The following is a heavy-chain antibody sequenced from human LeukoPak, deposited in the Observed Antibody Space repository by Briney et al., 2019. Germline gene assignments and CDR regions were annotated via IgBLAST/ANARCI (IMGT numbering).Heavy chain of an antibody. CDR2: ISYDGSNK. Sequence: GGSLRLSCAASGFTFSSYGMHWVRQAPGKGLEWVAVISYDGSNKYYADSVKGRFTISRDNSKNTLYLQMNSLRAEDTAVYYCAKDNTPPLYYCGSSGYLEYFQHWGQGTLVTVSS. D-gene: IGHD3-22*01. CDR1: GFTFSSYG. CDR3: AKDNTPPLYYCGSSGYLEYFQH. V-gene: IGHV3-30*18. J-gene: IGHJ1*01.